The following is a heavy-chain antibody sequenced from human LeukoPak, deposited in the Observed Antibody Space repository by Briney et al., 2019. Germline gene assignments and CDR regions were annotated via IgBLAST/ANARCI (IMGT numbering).Heavy chain of an antibody. CDR3: ARDSSGLNWFDP. D-gene: IGHD3-22*01. Sequence: GGSLRLSCAASGFTFSSYSMNWVRQAPGKGLEWVSSISSSSSYIYYADSVKGRFTISRDNAKNSLYLQMNSLRAEDTAVYYCARDSSGLNWFDPWGQGTLVTVSS. CDR2: ISSSSSYI. V-gene: IGHV3-21*04. J-gene: IGHJ5*02. CDR1: GFTFSSYS.